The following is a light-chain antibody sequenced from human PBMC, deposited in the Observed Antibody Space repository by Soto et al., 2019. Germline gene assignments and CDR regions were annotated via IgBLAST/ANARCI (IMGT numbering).Light chain of an antibody. CDR1: SSDVGSYNL. V-gene: IGLV2-14*02. J-gene: IGLJ2*01. Sequence: QSVLTQPASVSGSPGQSITISCTGTSSDVGSYNLVSWYQQHPGKAPKLMIYEGSKRPSGVSTRFSGSKSGNTASLTISGLQAEDEGDYYCISHTSASTLVLFGGGTKVTVL. CDR3: ISHTSASTLVL. CDR2: EGS.